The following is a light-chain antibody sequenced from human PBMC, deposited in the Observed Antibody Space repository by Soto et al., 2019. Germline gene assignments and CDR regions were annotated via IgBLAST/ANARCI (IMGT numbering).Light chain of an antibody. V-gene: IGKV3-20*01. CDR2: GAS. J-gene: IGKJ2*01. Sequence: EVVLTQSPVTLSLSPGERATLSCRASQSVSSSYLAWYQQKPGQAPRLLIYGASSRATGIPDRFSGRGSGTDFTLTISRLEPEDFAVYYCQQYDTSIWAYTFGQGTKLEIK. CDR1: QSVSSSY. CDR3: QQYDTSIWAYT.